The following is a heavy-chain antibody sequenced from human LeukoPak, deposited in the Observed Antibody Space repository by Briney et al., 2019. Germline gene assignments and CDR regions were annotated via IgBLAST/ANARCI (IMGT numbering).Heavy chain of an antibody. CDR3: AGYFDWLLYVVGSYWFDP. V-gene: IGHV4-39*07. D-gene: IGHD3-9*01. Sequence: PSETLSLTCTVSGGSINSSSYYWGWIRQPPGKGLEWIGSIYYSGSTYYNPSLKSRVTISVDTSKNQFSLKLSSVTAADTAVYYCAGYFDWLLYVVGSYWFDPWGQGTLVTVSS. CDR2: IYYSGST. CDR1: GGSINSSSYY. J-gene: IGHJ5*02.